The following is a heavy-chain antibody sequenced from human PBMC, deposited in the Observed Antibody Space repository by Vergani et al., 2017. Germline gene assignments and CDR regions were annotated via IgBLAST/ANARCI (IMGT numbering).Heavy chain of an antibody. CDR1: GGSISSGSYY. CDR2: IYTSGST. V-gene: IGHV4-61*02. Sequence: QVQLQESGPGLVKPSQTLSLTCTVSGGSISSGSYYWSWIRQPAGKGLEWIGRIYTSGSTNYNPSLKSRVTISVDTSKNQFSLKLSSVTAADTAVYYCAREYIYDSSGWFDYWGQGTLVTVSS. CDR3: AREYIYDSSGWFDY. D-gene: IGHD3-22*01. J-gene: IGHJ4*02.